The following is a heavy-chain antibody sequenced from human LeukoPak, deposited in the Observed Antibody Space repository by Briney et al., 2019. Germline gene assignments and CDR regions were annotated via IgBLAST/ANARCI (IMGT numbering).Heavy chain of an antibody. CDR2: IYSGGTT. Sequence: GGSLTLSCAASGFSVSTKYMNWVRQAPGKGLEWVSIIYSGGTTYYGESVEGRFTISRDTSKNMVFLQMDSLRVEDTAVYYCARLGDHYHWNLDLWGRGTLVTVSS. D-gene: IGHD3-10*01. J-gene: IGHJ2*01. CDR1: GFSVSTKY. V-gene: IGHV3-53*01. CDR3: ARLGDHYHWNLDL.